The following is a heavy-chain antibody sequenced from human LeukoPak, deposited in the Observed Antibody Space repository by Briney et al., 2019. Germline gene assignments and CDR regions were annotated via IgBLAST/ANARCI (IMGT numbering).Heavy chain of an antibody. CDR1: GFTFSSYE. CDR3: ARGVTHWAS. CDR2: ISSSGSTI. Sequence: GGSLRLSCAASGFTFSSYEMNWVRQAPGKGLEWVSYISSSGSTIYYADSVKGRFTISRDNAKNSLYLQMNTLRAEDTAVYYCARGVTHWASWGQGTLVTVSS. D-gene: IGHD2-21*02. V-gene: IGHV3-48*03. J-gene: IGHJ4*02.